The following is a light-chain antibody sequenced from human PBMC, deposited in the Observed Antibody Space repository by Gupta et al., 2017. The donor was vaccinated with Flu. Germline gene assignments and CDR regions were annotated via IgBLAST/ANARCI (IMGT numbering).Light chain of an antibody. CDR3: QQYKDYPLT. V-gene: IGKV1-5*03. Sequence: PYTLSASVGDRVTITCRASQSISSWLAWYQQEAGKAPKLLIYKASNLQSGVPSRFSGSGSGTEFTLTISSLQPDDFGTYYCQQYKDYPLTFGGGTKVEIK. CDR2: KAS. J-gene: IGKJ4*01. CDR1: QSISSW.